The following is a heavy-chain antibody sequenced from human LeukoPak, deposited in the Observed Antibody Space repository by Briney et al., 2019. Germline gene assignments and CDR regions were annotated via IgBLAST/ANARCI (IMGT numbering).Heavy chain of an antibody. Sequence: PGGSLRLSCAASGFTVSSNYMSWVRQAPGKGPEWVSVIYSGGSTYYADSVKGRFTISRHNSENTLYIQMNSLRAEDTAVYYCARALPPRGMATIMGAFDIWGQGTMVTVSS. CDR1: GFTVSSNY. D-gene: IGHD5-24*01. CDR2: IYSGGST. CDR3: ARALPPRGMATIMGAFDI. V-gene: IGHV3-53*04. J-gene: IGHJ3*02.